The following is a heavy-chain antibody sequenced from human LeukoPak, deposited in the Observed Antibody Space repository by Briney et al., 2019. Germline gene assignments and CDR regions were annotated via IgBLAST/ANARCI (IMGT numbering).Heavy chain of an antibody. D-gene: IGHD4-17*01. CDR1: GFIFSSYW. CDR3: ARSRTYGDYGRGLDY. V-gene: IGHV3-74*01. Sequence: GGSLRLSCAASGFIFSSYWMHWVRQPPGKGLVYIACINKDGISTSYADSAKGRFAISRNNAEDTLYLQMNSLGAEDTAVYFCARSRTYGDYGRGLDYWGQGTLVTVSS. J-gene: IGHJ4*02. CDR2: INKDGIST.